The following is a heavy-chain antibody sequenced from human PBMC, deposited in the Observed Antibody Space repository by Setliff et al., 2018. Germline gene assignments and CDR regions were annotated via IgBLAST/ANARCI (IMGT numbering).Heavy chain of an antibody. Sequence: SETLSLTCNVSGASISSGSHYWSWIRQSAGEKPTWIGHVYGTGSTNYNPSFESRVSISVDKSNNQFSLKMTSVTAADTAMYYCVRDRYGRNSDGSGVYNWFDSWGQGILVTVSS. V-gene: IGHV4-61*09. CDR3: VRDRYGRNSDGSGVYNWFDS. J-gene: IGHJ5*01. CDR2: VYGTGST. CDR1: GASISSGSHY. D-gene: IGHD2-15*01.